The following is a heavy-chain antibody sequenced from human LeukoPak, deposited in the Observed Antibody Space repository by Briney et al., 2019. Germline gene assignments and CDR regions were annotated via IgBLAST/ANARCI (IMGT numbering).Heavy chain of an antibody. Sequence: GGSLRLSCAASGFTFSDYYMSWIRRAPGKGLEWVSYISSSGSFIHYADSVKGRFTISRDNAKNSLYLQMNSLRGEDTAVYYCARVWGSYAVGYWGQGTLVTVSS. CDR3: ARVWGSYAVGY. V-gene: IGHV3-11*04. D-gene: IGHD3-16*01. CDR2: ISSSGSFI. CDR1: GFTFSDYY. J-gene: IGHJ4*02.